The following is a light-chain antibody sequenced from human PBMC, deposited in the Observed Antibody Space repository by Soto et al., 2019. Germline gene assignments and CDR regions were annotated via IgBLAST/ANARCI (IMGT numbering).Light chain of an antibody. Sequence: ENVLTQSPDILYVYPGEGATLSCRASQSVTTGYLAWYQQKPGQAPRLLIYGTSSRATGVPDRFRASGSATDFTLTTPRLEPEDFAGNNGQRFGDSLWTFGKGPGWKSN. CDR1: QSVTTGY. V-gene: IGKV3-20*01. CDR3: QRFGDSLWT. J-gene: IGKJ1*01. CDR2: GTS.